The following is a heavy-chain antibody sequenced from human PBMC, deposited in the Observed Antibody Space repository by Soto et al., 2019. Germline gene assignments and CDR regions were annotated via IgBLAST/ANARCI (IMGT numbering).Heavy chain of an antibody. V-gene: IGHV1-3*01. CDR2: INPGNGNT. D-gene: IGHD4-17*01. CDR3: ASHTAPSDV. Sequence: GASGKVSWKASGYSFTRYGMDCVRQAPGQSLEWMVWINPGNGNTKYSQKFQGRITITRDTSASTAYMELSSLRSEDTAVYYCASHTAPSDVWGQGTTVTVSS. CDR1: GYSFTRYG. J-gene: IGHJ6*02.